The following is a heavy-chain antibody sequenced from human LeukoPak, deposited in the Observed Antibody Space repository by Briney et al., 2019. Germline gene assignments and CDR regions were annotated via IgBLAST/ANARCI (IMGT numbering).Heavy chain of an antibody. CDR3: ARVGDHFHWYLDL. V-gene: IGHV3-53*01. CDR1: GFRLSLNH. J-gene: IGHJ2*01. Sequence: PEGSLRLSCAPSGFRLSLNHMNWVRQAPGKGQEWVLILYSGSDTYYADSVKGRFTISRDSSKNMLFLHMNSLRAEDTAVYYCARVGDHFHWYLDLWGRGTLVTVSS. CDR2: LYSGSDT. D-gene: IGHD3-3*02.